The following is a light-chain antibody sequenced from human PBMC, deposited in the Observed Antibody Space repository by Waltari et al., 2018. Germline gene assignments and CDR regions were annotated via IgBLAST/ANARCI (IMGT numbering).Light chain of an antibody. CDR1: NSVLYSPNQKNY. Sequence: DIVMTQSPASLAVSLGERATNNCKSSNSVLYSPNQKNYLAWYQQKPGQPPNLLIYWASTRESGVPDRFSGSGSGTNFTLTISSLQAEDVAVYYCQQHYTAPVTFGQGTKLEI. V-gene: IGKV4-1*01. CDR2: WAS. J-gene: IGKJ2*01. CDR3: QQHYTAPVT.